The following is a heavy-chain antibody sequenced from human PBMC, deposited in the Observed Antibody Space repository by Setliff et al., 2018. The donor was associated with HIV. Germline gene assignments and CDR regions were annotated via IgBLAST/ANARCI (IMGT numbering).Heavy chain of an antibody. D-gene: IGHD5-12*01. CDR3: VRLFQWMSYSFDI. CDR1: GDSISGNSYY. CDR2: FHHSGST. J-gene: IGHJ3*02. Sequence: KTSETLSLTCNVSGDSISGNSYYWGWIRQPPGKGLEWTGSFHHSGSTSYNPSLRSRVTIDVDTSKNHFSLRLTSVTAADTGVYYCVRLFQWMSYSFDIWGQGTVVTVSS. V-gene: IGHV4-39*02.